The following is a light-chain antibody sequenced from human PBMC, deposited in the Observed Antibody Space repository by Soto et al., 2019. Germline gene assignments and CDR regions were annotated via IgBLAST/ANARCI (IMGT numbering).Light chain of an antibody. V-gene: IGKV3-15*01. CDR3: QQYNNWPRT. Sequence: IVMTQSPATLSLSPGERVTLSCRASQSISSNLAWYQQRPGQAPRLLIYGASTRATGIPARFSGSGSGTEFTLTISSLQSEDFAIYYCQQYNNWPRTFGQGTKVDIK. CDR1: QSISSN. CDR2: GAS. J-gene: IGKJ1*01.